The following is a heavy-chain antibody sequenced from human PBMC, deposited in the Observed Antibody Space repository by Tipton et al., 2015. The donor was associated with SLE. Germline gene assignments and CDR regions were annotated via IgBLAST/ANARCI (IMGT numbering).Heavy chain of an antibody. Sequence: TLSLTCTVSGGSISSSSYYWGWIRQPPGKGLEWIGSIYYSGSTYYNPSLKSRVTISVDTSKNQFSLKLSSVTPEDTAVYYCAREEYSSYYYYYGMDVWGQGTTVTVSS. D-gene: IGHD6-6*01. CDR1: GGSISSSSYY. V-gene: IGHV4-39*07. CDR2: IYYSGST. CDR3: AREEYSSYYYYYGMDV. J-gene: IGHJ6*02.